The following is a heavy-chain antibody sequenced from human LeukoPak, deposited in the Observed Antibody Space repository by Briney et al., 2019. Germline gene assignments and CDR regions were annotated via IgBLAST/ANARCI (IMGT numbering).Heavy chain of an antibody. D-gene: IGHD3-16*02. J-gene: IGHJ4*02. CDR2: IWFDGRSK. V-gene: IGHV3-33*01. Sequence: GGSLRLSCATSGLTFSSFAMHWVRQAPGKRLEWLALIWFDGRSKNYTDSVEGRFTISRDNSKNTLYLQMNSLRGEDTAVYYCARGLYRVRHDQSTYYFVPWGQGTLVTVSS. CDR1: GLTFSSFA. CDR3: ARGLYRVRHDQSTYYFVP.